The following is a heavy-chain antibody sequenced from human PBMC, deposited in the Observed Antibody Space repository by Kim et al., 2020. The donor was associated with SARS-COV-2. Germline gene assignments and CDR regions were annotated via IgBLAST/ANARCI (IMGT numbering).Heavy chain of an antibody. CDR2: TYYRSKWYN. CDR3: AREGYDILTARGGKLENWLDP. J-gene: IGHJ5*02. V-gene: IGHV6-1*01. Sequence: SQTLSLTCAISGDSVSSNSAAWNWIRQSPSRGLEWLGRTYYRSKWYNDYAVSVKSRITINPDTSKNQFSLQLNSVTPEDTAVYYCAREGYDILTARGGKLENWLDPWGQGTLVTVSS. CDR1: GDSVSSNSAA. D-gene: IGHD3-9*01.